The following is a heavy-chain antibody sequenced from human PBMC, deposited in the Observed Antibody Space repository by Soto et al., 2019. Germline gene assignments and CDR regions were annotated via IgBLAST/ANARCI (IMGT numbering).Heavy chain of an antibody. Sequence: ESGPTLVNPTQTLTLTCTFSGFSLSTSGMCVSWIRQPPGKALEWLALIDWDDDKYYSTSLKTRLTISKDTSKNQVVLTMTNMDPVDTATYYCARIKYDWWLRRGPVDYWGQGTLVTVSS. CDR2: IDWDDDK. D-gene: IGHD5-12*01. J-gene: IGHJ4*02. V-gene: IGHV2-70*01. CDR3: ARIKYDWWLRRGPVDY. CDR1: GFSLSTSGMC.